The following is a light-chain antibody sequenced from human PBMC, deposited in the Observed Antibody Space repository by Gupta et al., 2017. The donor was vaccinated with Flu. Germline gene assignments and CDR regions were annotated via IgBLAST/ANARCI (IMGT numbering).Light chain of an antibody. J-gene: IGLJ1*01. CDR3: QKWDSETCV. Sequence: SYELTQPPSVSVSPGQTASITCSGNRLGEKSVSWYQQKPGQSPVLVIYQDTKRPPGIPERFSGSNSATTATLNISGTQAMDDADFYCQKWDSETCVFGTGNKVTVL. V-gene: IGLV3-1*01. CDR2: QDT. CDR1: RLGEKS.